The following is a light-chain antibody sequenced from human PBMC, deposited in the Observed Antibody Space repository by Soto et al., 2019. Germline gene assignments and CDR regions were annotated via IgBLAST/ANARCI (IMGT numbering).Light chain of an antibody. V-gene: IGKV3-20*01. Sequence: PGESATLSCRASQTVSSSYLAWYQQKPGQAPRLLIYDASTRATGIPDRFSGSGSGADFTLTISRLEPEDFAVYYCQHYVKSPPSWTFGQGTKVEIK. CDR1: QTVSSSY. J-gene: IGKJ1*01. CDR3: QHYVKSPPSWT. CDR2: DAS.